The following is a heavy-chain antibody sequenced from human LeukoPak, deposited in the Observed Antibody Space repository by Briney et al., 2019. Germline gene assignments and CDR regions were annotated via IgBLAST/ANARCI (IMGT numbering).Heavy chain of an antibody. D-gene: IGHD6-19*01. CDR3: ARDGGSSGWYDY. J-gene: IGHJ4*02. CDR1: GGSVSSNNYY. Sequence: SETLSLTCTVSGGSVSSNNYYWGWIRQPPGKGLEWIGSTYYSGTTYYNPSLKSRVTMSVDTSKNQFSLKLSSVTAADTAVYYCARDGGSSGWYDYWGQGTLVTVSS. CDR2: TYYSGTT. V-gene: IGHV4-39*07.